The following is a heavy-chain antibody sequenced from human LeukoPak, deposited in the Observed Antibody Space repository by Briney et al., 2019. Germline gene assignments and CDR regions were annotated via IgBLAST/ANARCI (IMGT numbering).Heavy chain of an antibody. D-gene: IGHD2-15*01. Sequence: GASVMVSFKASGGTFISYAISWVRQAPGQGLEWMGGIIPIFGTANYAQKFQGRVTITADKSTSTAYMELRSLRSEDTAVYYCASRYCSGGSCYGTYFDYWGQGTLVTVSS. CDR3: ASRYCSGGSCYGTYFDY. J-gene: IGHJ4*02. V-gene: IGHV1-69*06. CDR1: GGTFISYA. CDR2: IIPIFGTA.